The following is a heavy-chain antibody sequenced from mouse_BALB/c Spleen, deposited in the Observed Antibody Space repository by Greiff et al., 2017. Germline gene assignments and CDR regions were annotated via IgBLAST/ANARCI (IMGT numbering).Heavy chain of an antibody. V-gene: IGHV5-9-3*01. J-gene: IGHJ2*01. CDR1: GFTFSSYA. Sequence: VKLVQSGAGLVKPGGSLKLSCAASGFTFSSYAMPWVRQTPGKSLEWVATISSGGSYTYYPDSVKGRFTITRDNAKNTVYLQMSSLRSEDTAMYYCAREGGNYSLDYWGQGTTLTVSS. CDR3: AREGGNYSLDY. D-gene: IGHD2-1*01. CDR2: ISSGGSYT.